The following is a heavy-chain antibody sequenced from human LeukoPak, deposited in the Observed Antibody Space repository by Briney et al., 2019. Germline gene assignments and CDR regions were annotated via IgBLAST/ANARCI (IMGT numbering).Heavy chain of an antibody. J-gene: IGHJ3*01. CDR3: ARLTSTWIQQPCS. D-gene: IGHD5-18*01. V-gene: IGHV4-39*01. Sequence: SETLSLTCTVSGGSISSSSYYWGWIRQPPGKGLEWIGSIYYSGSTYYNPSLKSRVTISVDTSKNQFSLKLSSVTAADTAVYYCARLTSTWIQQPCSWGQGTMVTVSS. CDR1: GGSISSSSYY. CDR2: IYYSGST.